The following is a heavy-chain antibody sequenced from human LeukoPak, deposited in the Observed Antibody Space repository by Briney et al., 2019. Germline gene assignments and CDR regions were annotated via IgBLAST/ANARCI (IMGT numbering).Heavy chain of an antibody. CDR2: IKQDESKT. D-gene: IGHD2-2*01. J-gene: IGHJ5*02. V-gene: IGHV3-7*01. Sequence: PGGSLRLSCVASGFSFINYWMSWVRQAPGKGLEWVANIKQDESKTYYIDSVKGRFTISRDNARNSLFLQINSLTAEDTAVYYCAREASLYCSGNDCYWAFDRWGQGTLVTVSS. CDR1: GFSFINYW. CDR3: AREASLYCSGNDCYWAFDR.